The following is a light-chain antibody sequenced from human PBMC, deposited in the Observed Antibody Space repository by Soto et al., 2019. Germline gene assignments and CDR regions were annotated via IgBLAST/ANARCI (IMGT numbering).Light chain of an antibody. J-gene: IGLJ2*01. Sequence: QSVLTQPPSASASLGASVTLTCTLSSGYSNYKVDWYQQRPGKGPRFVMRVGTGGIVGSKGDGIPDRFSVLVSGLNRYLTIKNIQEEDESDYHCGADHGSGSNFSVVFGGGTKLTVL. CDR1: SGYSNYK. CDR2: VGTGGIVG. V-gene: IGLV9-49*01. CDR3: GADHGSGSNFSVV.